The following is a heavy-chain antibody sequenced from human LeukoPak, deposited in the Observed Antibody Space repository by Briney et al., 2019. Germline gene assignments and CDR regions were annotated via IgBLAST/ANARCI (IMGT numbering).Heavy chain of an antibody. Sequence: SQTLSRTCAISGDSVSSNSAAWNWIRQSPSRGLEWLGRTYYRSKWYNNYAISVKSRITINPDTSKNQFSLQLNSVTPEDTAVYYCARDFCSSSNCPNNWIDPWGQGTLVTVSS. J-gene: IGHJ5*02. D-gene: IGHD2-2*01. CDR3: ARDFCSSSNCPNNWIDP. V-gene: IGHV6-1*01. CDR1: GDSVSSNSAA. CDR2: TYYRSKWYN.